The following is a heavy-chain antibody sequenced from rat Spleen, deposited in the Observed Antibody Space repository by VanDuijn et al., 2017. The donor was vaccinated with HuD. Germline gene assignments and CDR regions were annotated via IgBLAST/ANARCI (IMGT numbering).Heavy chain of an antibody. CDR2: IIFAGSST. J-gene: IGHJ4*01. CDR1: GLTFSNYA. V-gene: IGHV5-7*01. Sequence: EVQLVESGGGLVQPGRSLKLSCAASGLTFSNYAMAWVRQAPKKGLEWVATIIFAGSSTYYRDSVKGRFTISRDNAKSTLYLQMDSLRSEDTATYYCARHRGNYGAYNVMDAWGQGTSVTVSS. CDR3: ARHRGNYGAYNVMDA. D-gene: IGHD1-11*01.